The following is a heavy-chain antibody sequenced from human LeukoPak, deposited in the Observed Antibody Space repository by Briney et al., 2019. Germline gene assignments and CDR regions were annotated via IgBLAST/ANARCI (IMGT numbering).Heavy chain of an antibody. CDR3: ARVPRGYSYYFDY. Sequence: PSETLSLTCAVYGGSFSGYYWSWIRQPPGKGLEWIGEINHSGSTNYNPSLKSRVTISVDTSKNQFSLKLSSVTAADTAVYYCARVPRGYSYYFDYWGQGTLVTVSS. V-gene: IGHV4-34*01. CDR2: INHSGST. CDR1: GGSFSGYY. D-gene: IGHD3-22*01. J-gene: IGHJ4*02.